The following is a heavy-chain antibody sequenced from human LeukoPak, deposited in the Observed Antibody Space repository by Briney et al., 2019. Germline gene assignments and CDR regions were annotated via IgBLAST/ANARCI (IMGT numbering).Heavy chain of an antibody. CDR3: AGGVTAMKFDY. CDR1: GVSISSYY. Sequence: SETLSLTCTVSGVSISSYYWSWVRQPAGKGLEWIGRIYTSGSTNYNPSLKGRVSMSVDTSKNQFSLKLISVTAADTAVYYCAGGVTAMKFDYWGQGTLVTVSS. V-gene: IGHV4-4*07. CDR2: IYTSGST. J-gene: IGHJ4*02. D-gene: IGHD2-21*02.